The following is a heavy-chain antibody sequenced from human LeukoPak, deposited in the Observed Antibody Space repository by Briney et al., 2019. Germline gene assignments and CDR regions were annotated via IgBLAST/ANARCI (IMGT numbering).Heavy chain of an antibody. J-gene: IGHJ6*02. Sequence: SETLSLTCTVSGGSITGYYWGWIRQPPGKGLEWIGSIYYSGSTYYNPSLKSRVTISVDTSKNQFSLKLSSVTAADTAVYYCARHPTVTPSSGGSGMDVWGQGTTVTVSS. CDR1: GGSITGYY. CDR2: IYYSGST. CDR3: ARHPTVTPSSGGSGMDV. V-gene: IGHV4-39*01. D-gene: IGHD4-11*01.